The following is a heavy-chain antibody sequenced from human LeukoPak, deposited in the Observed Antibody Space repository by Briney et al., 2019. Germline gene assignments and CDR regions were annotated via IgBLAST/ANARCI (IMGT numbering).Heavy chain of an antibody. CDR2: INPNSGGT. CDR3: ARDFWSGSAHFDY. J-gene: IGHJ4*02. V-gene: IGHV1-2*02. Sequence: ASVKVSCKASGYTFTGYYMHWVRQAPGQGLEWMGWINPNSGGTNYAQKFQGRVTMTRDTSISTAYMEPSRPRSDDTAVYYCARDFWSGSAHFDYWGQGTLVTVSS. CDR1: GYTFTGYY. D-gene: IGHD3-3*01.